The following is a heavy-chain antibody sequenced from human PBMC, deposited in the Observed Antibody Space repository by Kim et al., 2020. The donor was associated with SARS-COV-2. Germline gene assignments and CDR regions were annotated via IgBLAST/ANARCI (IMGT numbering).Heavy chain of an antibody. CDR2: IWYDGSNK. J-gene: IGHJ6*02. CDR1: GFTFSSYG. V-gene: IGHV3-33*01. CDR3: ARGDEDNYYYGMDV. Sequence: GGSLRLSCAASGFTFSSYGMHWVRQAPGKGLEWVAVIWYDGSNKYYADSVKGRFTISRDNSKNTLYLQMNSLRAEDTAVYYCARGDEDNYYYGMDVWGQGTTVTVSS.